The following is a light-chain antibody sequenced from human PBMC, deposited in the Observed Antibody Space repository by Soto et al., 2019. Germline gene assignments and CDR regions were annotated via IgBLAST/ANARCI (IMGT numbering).Light chain of an antibody. Sequence: DIQMTQSPSTLSASVGDRVTITCRASQSISSWLAWYQQKPGKAPKLLIYKASNLESGVPSRFSGSGSGTEFTLTISSLQPDDFATYYCQQYNSYPLTFGGGTKV. J-gene: IGKJ4*01. CDR3: QQYNSYPLT. CDR2: KAS. V-gene: IGKV1-5*03. CDR1: QSISSW.